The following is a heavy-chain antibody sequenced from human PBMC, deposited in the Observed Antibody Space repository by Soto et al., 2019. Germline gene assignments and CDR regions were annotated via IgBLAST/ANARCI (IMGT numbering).Heavy chain of an antibody. D-gene: IGHD6-6*01. CDR1: GVSVSSGGFY. V-gene: IGHV4-61*08. CDR3: AAVYGRTGWFDP. CDR2: IYFTGGT. J-gene: IGHJ5*02. Sequence: SETLSLTCTVSGVSVSSGGFYWSWVRQPPGKGLEWMGYIYFTGGTNYNPSLESRLTISSDTSKNQFSLRLTSVTAADTALYYCAAVYGRTGWFDPWGQGTLVTVSS.